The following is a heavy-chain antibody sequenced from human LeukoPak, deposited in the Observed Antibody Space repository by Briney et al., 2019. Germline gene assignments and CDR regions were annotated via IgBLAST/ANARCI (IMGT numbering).Heavy chain of an antibody. J-gene: IGHJ5*02. D-gene: IGHD1-20*01. CDR2: ISDTT. CDR3: AKAQAITGRNLFDP. CDR1: GFTFSSYA. Sequence: QAGGSLRLSCAASGFTFSSYAMSWVRQAPGKGLEWVSAISDTTYRTDSVKGRFTISRDNSKNTLYLQMNSLRTEDTAIYYCAKAQAITGRNLFDPWGQGTLVTVSS. V-gene: IGHV3-23*01.